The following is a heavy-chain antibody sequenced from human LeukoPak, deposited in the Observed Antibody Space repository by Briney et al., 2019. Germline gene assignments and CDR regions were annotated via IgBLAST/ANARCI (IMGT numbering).Heavy chain of an antibody. CDR3: ARDSGSYSFDY. CDR2: IIPILGIA. Sequence: SVKVSCKASGGTFSSYAISWVRQAPGQGLEWTGRIIPILGIANYAQKFQGRVTITADKSTSTAYMELSSLRSEDTAVYYCARDSGSYSFDYWGQGTLVTVSS. D-gene: IGHD1-26*01. CDR1: GGTFSSYA. V-gene: IGHV1-69*04. J-gene: IGHJ4*02.